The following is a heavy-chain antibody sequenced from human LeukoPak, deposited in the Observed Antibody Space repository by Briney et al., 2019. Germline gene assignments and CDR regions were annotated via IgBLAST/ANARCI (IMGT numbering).Heavy chain of an antibody. CDR1: GGPFTDYF. V-gene: IGHV4-34*01. CDR3: ARGRIAKIVVVHSFSYGMDV. J-gene: IGHJ6*02. CDR2: INDYTGHT. Sequence: SETLSLTCTVFGGPFTDYFWTWIPHSPGKGRVGIGEINDYTGHTKHNPHLNTRVTISLEQSKNQFSLGLRSVTAADTAVYYCARGRIAKIVVVHSFSYGMDVWGQGATVTVSS. D-gene: IGHD3-22*01.